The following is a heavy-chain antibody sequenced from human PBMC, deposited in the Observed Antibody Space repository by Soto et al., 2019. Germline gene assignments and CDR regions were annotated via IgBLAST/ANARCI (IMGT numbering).Heavy chain of an antibody. V-gene: IGHV1-69*01. Sequence: QVQLVQSGAEVKKPGSSVKVSCEASGGTFSSYAISWVRQAPGQGLEWMGGIIPIFGTANYAQKFQGRVTITADESTSTAYMELSSLRSEDTAVYYCARGLRFLEWLGFDPWGQGTLVTVSS. CDR3: ARGLRFLEWLGFDP. J-gene: IGHJ5*02. D-gene: IGHD3-3*01. CDR2: IIPIFGTA. CDR1: GGTFSSYA.